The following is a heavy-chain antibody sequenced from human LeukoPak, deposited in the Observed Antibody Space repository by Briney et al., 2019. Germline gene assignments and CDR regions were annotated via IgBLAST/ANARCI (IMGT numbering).Heavy chain of an antibody. V-gene: IGHV4-39*01. D-gene: IGHD3-10*01. J-gene: IGHJ4*02. CDR3: ARQLYGSGSYYLDY. CDR2: TYYSGST. Sequence: SETLSLTCTVSGGSISSSSYYWGWIRQPPGKGLEWIGSTYYSGSTYYNPSLKSRVTISVDTSKNQFSLKLSSVTAADTALYYCARQLYGSGSYYLDYWGQGTLVTVSS. CDR1: GGSISSSSYY.